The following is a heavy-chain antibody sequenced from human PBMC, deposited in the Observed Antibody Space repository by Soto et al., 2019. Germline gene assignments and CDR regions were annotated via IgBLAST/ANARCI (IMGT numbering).Heavy chain of an antibody. J-gene: IGHJ4*02. Sequence: PGGSLRLSCAASGFTFSSYGMHWVRQAPGKGLEWVAVIWYDGSNKYYADSVKGRFTISRDNSKNTLYLQMNSLRAEDTAVYYCARDRGEAYYFDYWGQGTLVTVSS. CDR2: IWYDGSNK. CDR1: GFTFSSYG. CDR3: ARDRGEAYYFDY. V-gene: IGHV3-33*08.